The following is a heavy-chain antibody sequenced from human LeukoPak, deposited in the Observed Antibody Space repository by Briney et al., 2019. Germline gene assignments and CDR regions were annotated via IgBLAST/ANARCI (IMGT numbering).Heavy chain of an antibody. CDR3: ARENEYYFDY. CDR2: ISSSSSTI. D-gene: IGHD1-1*01. Sequence: GGSPRLSCAASGFTFSSYSMNWVRQAPGKGLEWVSYISSSSSTIYYADSVKGRFTISRDNAKNSLYLQMNSLRAEDTAVYYCARENEYYFDYWGQGTLVTVSS. CDR1: GFTFSSYS. J-gene: IGHJ4*02. V-gene: IGHV3-48*01.